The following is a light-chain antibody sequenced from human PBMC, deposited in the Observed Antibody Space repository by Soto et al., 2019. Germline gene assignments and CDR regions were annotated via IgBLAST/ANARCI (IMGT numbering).Light chain of an antibody. Sequence: QSALTQPASVSGSPGESITISCTGTSSDVGGYNYVSWYQQHPGKAPKLMIYDVGKRPSGVSNRFSGSKSGNTASLTISGLQAEDEADYYCSSYISSSTLNVFGPGTKVTVL. CDR3: SSYISSSTLNV. V-gene: IGLV2-14*01. CDR2: DVG. J-gene: IGLJ1*01. CDR1: SSDVGGYNY.